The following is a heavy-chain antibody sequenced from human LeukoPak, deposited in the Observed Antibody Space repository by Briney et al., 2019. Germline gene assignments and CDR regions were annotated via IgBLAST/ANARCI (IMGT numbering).Heavy chain of an antibody. D-gene: IGHD3-3*01. Sequence: GGSLRLSCAASGFTFSSYAMSWVRQAPGKGLEWVSVIYSGGSTYYADSVKGRFTISRDNSKNTLYLQMNSLRAEDTAVYYCARDGYDFWSGYTNYYYYMDVWGKGTTVTVSS. CDR1: GFTFSSYA. V-gene: IGHV3-66*01. J-gene: IGHJ6*03. CDR2: IYSGGST. CDR3: ARDGYDFWSGYTNYYYYMDV.